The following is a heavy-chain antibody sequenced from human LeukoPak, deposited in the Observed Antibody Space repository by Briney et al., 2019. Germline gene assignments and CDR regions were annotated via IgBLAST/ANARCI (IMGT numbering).Heavy chain of an antibody. CDR1: GFAFSSYG. CDR3: ARWRSASSSDWYGLDD. CDR2: IWYDGSNK. V-gene: IGHV3-33*01. Sequence: GGSLRLSCAASGFAFSSYGVHYGVHWVRQAPGKGLEWVALIWYDGSNKYFADSVKGRFTISRDNSKNTVYLHMNSLRVEDTAVYYCARWRSASSSDWYGLDDWGQGTLVTVS. J-gene: IGHJ4*02. D-gene: IGHD3-9*01.